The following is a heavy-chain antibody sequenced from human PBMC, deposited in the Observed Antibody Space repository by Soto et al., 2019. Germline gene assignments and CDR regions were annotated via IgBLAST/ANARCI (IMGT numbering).Heavy chain of an antibody. V-gene: IGHV4-39*01. CDR3: ARHSNRNYGLYYFDY. J-gene: IGHJ4*02. CDR1: GGSVSSSSYY. CDR2: IYYSGST. Sequence: SETLSLTCTVSGGSVSSSSYYWVWIRQPPGRGLEWIGYIYYSGSTNYNPSLKSRVTISVDTSKNQFSLKVSSATAADTAVYYCARHSNRNYGLYYFDYWGLGALVTVSS. D-gene: IGHD4-4*01.